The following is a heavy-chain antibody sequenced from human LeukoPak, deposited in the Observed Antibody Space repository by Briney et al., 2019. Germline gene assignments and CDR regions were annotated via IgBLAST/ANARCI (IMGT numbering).Heavy chain of an antibody. CDR1: GYTFTSYD. D-gene: IGHD2-15*01. Sequence: GASVKVSCKASGYTFTSYDINWVRQATGQGFEWMGWMSPSTGNTGYAQKFQGRVTMTRYTSVSTAYMELSSLRSEDTAVYYCARVSGYCSGGSCYGLPSHGMDVWGQGTTVTVSS. CDR2: MSPSTGNT. CDR3: ARVSGYCSGGSCYGLPSHGMDV. V-gene: IGHV1-8*01. J-gene: IGHJ6*02.